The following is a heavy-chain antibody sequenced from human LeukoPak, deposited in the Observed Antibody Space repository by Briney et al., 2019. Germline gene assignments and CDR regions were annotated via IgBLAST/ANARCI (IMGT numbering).Heavy chain of an antibody. J-gene: IGHJ5*02. CDR2: IAVGSGNT. Sequence: ASVKVSCKASGFTFTSSAVQWVRQARGQRLEWIGWIAVGSGNTNYAQKFQERVTITRDMSTSTAYMELSSLRSEDTAVYYCAADRVNTIFGVVINPYNWFDPWGQGTLVTVSS. CDR1: GFTFTSSA. V-gene: IGHV1-58*01. CDR3: AADRVNTIFGVVINPYNWFDP. D-gene: IGHD3-3*01.